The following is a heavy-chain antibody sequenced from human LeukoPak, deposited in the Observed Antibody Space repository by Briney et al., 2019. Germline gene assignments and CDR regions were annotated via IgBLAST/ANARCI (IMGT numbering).Heavy chain of an antibody. D-gene: IGHD2-15*01. CDR3: AKRTCISRRCYGNAFDI. J-gene: IGHJ3*02. V-gene: IGHV3-23*01. CDR2: ITNTGART. CDR1: GLIFNNFA. Sequence: GGSLRLSCTASGLIFNNFAMSWVRQAPGKGLEWVSTITNTGARTNYADSVKGRFTISRDNSNNTLSLQMNSLRAEDTAIYYCAKRTCISRRCYGNAFDIWGQGTAVTVSS.